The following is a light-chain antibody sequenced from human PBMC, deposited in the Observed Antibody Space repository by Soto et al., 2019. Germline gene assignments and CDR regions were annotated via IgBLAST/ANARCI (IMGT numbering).Light chain of an antibody. V-gene: IGLV1-47*01. J-gene: IGLJ1*01. CDR1: SSNIGSNY. CDR2: RNN. CDR3: SSWDDSLTTSYV. Sequence: QSVLTQPPSVSGTPGQGVTISCSGSSSNIGSNYVYWYQQLPGTAPKLLIYRNNQRPSGVPDRFFGSKSGTSASLAISGLRSEDEADYYCSSWDDSLTTSYVFXTGTKGTVL.